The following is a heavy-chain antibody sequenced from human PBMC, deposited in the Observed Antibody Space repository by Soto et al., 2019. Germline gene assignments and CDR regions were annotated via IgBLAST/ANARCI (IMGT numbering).Heavy chain of an antibody. CDR3: ARRQSKGYNRYFDS. J-gene: IGHJ4*02. CDR2: TIPTFGAG. D-gene: IGHD5-12*01. Sequence: GASVKVSCKASGGTFSSNPISWMRQAPGQGLEWVGGTIPTFGAGSYAQRFQGRVTITADKSTNTAYMELSNLRTEDTAVYYCARRQSKGYNRYFDSWGQGTLVTVSS. CDR1: GGTFSSNP. V-gene: IGHV1-69*06.